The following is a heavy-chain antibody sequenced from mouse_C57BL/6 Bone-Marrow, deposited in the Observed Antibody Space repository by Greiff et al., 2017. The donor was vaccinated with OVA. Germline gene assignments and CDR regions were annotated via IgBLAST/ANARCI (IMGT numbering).Heavy chain of an antibody. CDR2: IYPGGGYT. J-gene: IGHJ1*03. CDR3: ARSRGYYGSSYWYFDV. D-gene: IGHD1-1*01. CDR1: GYTFTNYW. V-gene: IGHV1-63*01. Sequence: VQLQQSGAELVRPGTSVKMSCKASGYTFTNYWIGWAKQRPGHGLEWIGDIYPGGGYTNYNEKFKGKATLTADKSSSTAYMQFSSLTSEDSSIYYCARSRGYYGSSYWYFDVWGTGTTVTVSS.